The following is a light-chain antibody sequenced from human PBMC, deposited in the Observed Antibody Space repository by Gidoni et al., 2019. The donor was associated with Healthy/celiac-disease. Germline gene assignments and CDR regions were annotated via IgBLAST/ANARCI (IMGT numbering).Light chain of an antibody. CDR1: QSLLHSNGYNY. CDR2: LGS. Sequence: IVMGQAQLLLPVTPGGPASISCRSSQSLLHSNGYNYLDWYLQKPGQSPQLLIYLGSNRASGVPDRFSGSGSGTDFTLKISRVEAEDVGVYYCMQALQTHTFGQGTKLEIK. J-gene: IGKJ2*01. CDR3: MQALQTHT. V-gene: IGKV2-28*01.